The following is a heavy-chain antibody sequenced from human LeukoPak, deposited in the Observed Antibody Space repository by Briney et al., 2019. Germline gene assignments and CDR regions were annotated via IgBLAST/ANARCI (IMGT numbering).Heavy chain of an antibody. D-gene: IGHD7-27*01. V-gene: IGHV4-39*01. CDR1: GGSISNSNYY. Sequence: SETLSLTCTVSGGSISNSNYYWGWIRQPPGKGLEWIGNIYYSGSTYYNPPLKSRVTIFVDTSKNQFSLKLSSVTAADTAVYYCASLLNGGVAHWFDPWGQGTLVTVSS. CDR2: IYYSGST. CDR3: ASLLNGGVAHWFDP. J-gene: IGHJ5*02.